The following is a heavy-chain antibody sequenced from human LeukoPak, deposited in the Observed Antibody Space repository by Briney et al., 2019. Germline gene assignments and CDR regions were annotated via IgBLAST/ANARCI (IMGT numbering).Heavy chain of an antibody. CDR1: GFSFSNYA. Sequence: GGSLRLSCAASGFSFSNYAMNWVRQAPGKGLEWVSAISGSGGSPYYADSVKGRLTISGDNSKNTLFLQMNSLRAEDTAVYYCSRSSSGWYYYYGMDVWGRGTTVTVSS. D-gene: IGHD6-19*01. CDR3: SRSSSGWYYYYGMDV. CDR2: ISGSGGSP. J-gene: IGHJ6*02. V-gene: IGHV3-23*01.